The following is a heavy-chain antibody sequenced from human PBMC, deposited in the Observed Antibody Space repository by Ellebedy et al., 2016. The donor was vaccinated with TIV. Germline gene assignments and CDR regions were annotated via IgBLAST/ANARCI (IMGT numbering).Heavy chain of an antibody. J-gene: IGHJ4*02. V-gene: IGHV4-59*12. CDR3: ARGQRIVATIRLDSSGWSGFDY. Sequence: SETLSLTCTVSGGSISSYYWSWIRQPPGKGLEWIGYIYYSGSTNYNPSLKSRVTISVDTSKNQFSLKLSSVTAADTAVYYCARGQRIVATIRLDSSGWSGFDYWGQGTLVTVSS. CDR1: GGSISSYY. D-gene: IGHD5-12*01. CDR2: IYYSGST.